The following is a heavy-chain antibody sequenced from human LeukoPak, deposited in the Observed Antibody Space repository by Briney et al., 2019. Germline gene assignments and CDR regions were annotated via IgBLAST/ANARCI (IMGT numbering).Heavy chain of an antibody. Sequence: PGGSLRLSCAASGFTFSSYSMNWVRQAPGKGLEWVSSISSSSSYIYSADSVRGRFTISRDNAKNSLFLQMNSLRAEDTAVYYCARDEWGDAFDIWGQGTMVTVFS. CDR3: ARDEWGDAFDI. D-gene: IGHD1-26*01. J-gene: IGHJ3*02. V-gene: IGHV3-21*01. CDR2: ISSSSSYI. CDR1: GFTFSSYS.